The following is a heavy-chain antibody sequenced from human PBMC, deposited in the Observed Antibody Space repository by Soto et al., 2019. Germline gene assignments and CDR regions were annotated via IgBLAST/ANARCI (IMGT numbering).Heavy chain of an antibody. D-gene: IGHD4-17*01. V-gene: IGHV4-59*01. Sequence: SETLSLTCTVSGGSISNYYWSWIRQPPGKGLEWIGYIYYSGSTNYNPSLKSRVTISVDTSKNQFSLKLNSVTAADTAVYYCARVNYGNYYYYYGMEVWGQGTTVTVSS. J-gene: IGHJ6*02. CDR2: IYYSGST. CDR3: ARVNYGNYYYYYGMEV. CDR1: GGSISNYY.